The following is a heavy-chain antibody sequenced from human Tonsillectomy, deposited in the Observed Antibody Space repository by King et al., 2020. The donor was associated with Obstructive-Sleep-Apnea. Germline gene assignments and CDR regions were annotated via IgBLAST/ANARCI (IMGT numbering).Heavy chain of an antibody. CDR2: IYWNDDK. CDR1: GFSLSTSGVG. Sequence: NLKESGPTLVKPTQTLTLTCTFSGFSLSTSGVGVGWIRQPPGKALECLALIYWNDDKRYSPSLKSRLTITKDTSKNQVVLTMTNVDPVDTATYFCAHRVGSSWYFDKYFQHWGQGTLVTVSS. D-gene: IGHD6-13*01. V-gene: IGHV2-5*01. J-gene: IGHJ1*01. CDR3: AHRVGSSWYFDKYFQH.